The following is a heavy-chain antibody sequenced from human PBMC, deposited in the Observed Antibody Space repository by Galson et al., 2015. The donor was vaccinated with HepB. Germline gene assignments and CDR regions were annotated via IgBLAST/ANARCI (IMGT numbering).Heavy chain of an antibody. CDR3: ARDPYLIGSGSPGVFDY. Sequence: CAISGDSVSSNSAAWNWIRQSPSRGLEWLGRTYYRSKWYNDYAVSVKSRITINPDTSKNQFSLQLNSVTPEDTAVYYCARDPYLIGSGSPGVFDYWGQGTLVTVSS. CDR2: TYYRSKWYN. CDR1: GDSVSSNSAA. J-gene: IGHJ4*02. D-gene: IGHD6-19*01. V-gene: IGHV6-1*01.